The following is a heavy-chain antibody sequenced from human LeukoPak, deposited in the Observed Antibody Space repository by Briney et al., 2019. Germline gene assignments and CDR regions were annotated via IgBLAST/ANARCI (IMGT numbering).Heavy chain of an antibody. J-gene: IGHJ6*02. CDR2: ISYSATP. CDR1: GGSISTYY. Sequence: SETLSLTCSVSGGSISTYYWSWIRQPPGKGLEWIVYISYSATPNYNPSLKSRVTISVDTSKDQFSLKVNSVTAADTAVYYCTRHQFARDFWSGFAGMDVWGQGTTVSVSS. V-gene: IGHV4-59*08. CDR3: TRHQFARDFWSGFAGMDV. D-gene: IGHD3-3*01.